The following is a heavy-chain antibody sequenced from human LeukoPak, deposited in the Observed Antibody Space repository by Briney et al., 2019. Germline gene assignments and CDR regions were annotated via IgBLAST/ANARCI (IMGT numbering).Heavy chain of an antibody. CDR1: GFTFSSYA. J-gene: IGHJ4*02. CDR2: ISYDGSNK. Sequence: QSGGSLRLSCAASGFTFSSYAMHWVRQAPGKGLEWVAVISYDGSNKYYADSVKGRFTISRDNSKNTLYLQMNSLRAEDTAVYYCAREKYGTPFDYWGQGTLVTVSS. CDR3: AREKYGTPFDY. V-gene: IGHV3-30-3*01. D-gene: IGHD1-26*01.